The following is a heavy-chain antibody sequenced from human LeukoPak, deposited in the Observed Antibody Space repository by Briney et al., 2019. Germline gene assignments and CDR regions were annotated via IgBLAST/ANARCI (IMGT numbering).Heavy chain of an antibody. Sequence: GGSLRLSCAASGFTFSSYWMHWVRQAPGKGLVWVSRINSDGSSTSYADSVKGRFTISRDNSKNTLYLQMNSLRAEDTAVYYCAREITMVRGVTNRGNWFDPWGQGTLVTVSS. V-gene: IGHV3-74*01. CDR2: INSDGSST. CDR3: AREITMVRGVTNRGNWFDP. CDR1: GFTFSSYW. J-gene: IGHJ5*02. D-gene: IGHD3-10*01.